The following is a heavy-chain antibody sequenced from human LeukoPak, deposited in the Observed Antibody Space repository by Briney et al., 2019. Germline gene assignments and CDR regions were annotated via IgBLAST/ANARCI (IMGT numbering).Heavy chain of an antibody. CDR3: ARVKLGYSYGPFDY. D-gene: IGHD5-18*01. CDR1: GGSISSYY. CDR2: IYYSRTT. J-gene: IGHJ4*02. V-gene: IGHV4-59*01. Sequence: SETLSLTCTVSGGSISSYYWSWIRQPPGKGLEWIGYIYYSRTTNYNPSLKSRVTISVDTSKNQFSLKLSSVTAADTAVYYCARVKLGYSYGPFDYWGQGTLVTVSS.